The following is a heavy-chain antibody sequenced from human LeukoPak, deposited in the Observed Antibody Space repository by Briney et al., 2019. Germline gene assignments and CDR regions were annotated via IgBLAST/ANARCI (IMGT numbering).Heavy chain of an antibody. CDR3: ARARYYDILTGLYYFDY. CDR1: GFTFSSYW. D-gene: IGHD3-9*01. Sequence: GGSLRLSCAASGFTFSSYWMSWVRQAPGERLEWVANIKQDGSEKYYVDSVKGRFTISRDNAKNSLYLQMNSLRAEDTAVYYCARARYYDILTGLYYFDYWGQGTLVTVSS. CDR2: IKQDGSEK. J-gene: IGHJ4*02. V-gene: IGHV3-7*01.